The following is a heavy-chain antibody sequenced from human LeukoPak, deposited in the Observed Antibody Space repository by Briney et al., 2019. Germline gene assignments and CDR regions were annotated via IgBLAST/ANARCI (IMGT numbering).Heavy chain of an antibody. Sequence: GASVKVSCKASGHTSTTYAIHWVRQAPGQGLEWMGWINAGNGNIKYSQKLQGRVTITGDKSASKAYMELSSLRSEDTAVYYCARGYCSSTSCYMDVWGQGTTVT. V-gene: IGHV1-3*01. CDR3: ARGYCSSTSCYMDV. CDR1: GHTSTTYA. CDR2: INAGNGNI. J-gene: IGHJ6*02. D-gene: IGHD2-2*01.